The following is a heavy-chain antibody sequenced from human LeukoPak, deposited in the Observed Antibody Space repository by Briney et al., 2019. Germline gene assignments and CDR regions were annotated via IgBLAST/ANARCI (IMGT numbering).Heavy chain of an antibody. CDR3: ARASRGSGSYPVFDY. D-gene: IGHD3-10*01. CDR1: GFTFSSCE. CDR2: ISSSSSTI. Sequence: PGGSLRLSCEASGFTFSSCEMNWVRQAPGKGLEWVSYISSSSSTIYYADSVKGRFTISRDNAKNSLYLQMNSLRAEDTAVYYCARASRGSGSYPVFDYWGQGTLVTVSS. J-gene: IGHJ4*02. V-gene: IGHV3-48*01.